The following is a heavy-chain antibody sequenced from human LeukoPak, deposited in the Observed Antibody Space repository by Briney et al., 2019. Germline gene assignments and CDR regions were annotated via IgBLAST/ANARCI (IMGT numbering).Heavy chain of an antibody. Sequence: GGSLRLSCAASGFTFSSYAMNWVRQAPGKGLEWVSTISGGGGSTYYAHSVKGRFTISRDNSKNTLYLQMSSLRAEDTAVYYCAKEFNRGLPDYWGQGTLVTVPS. D-gene: IGHD2-21*01. CDR3: AKEFNRGLPDY. CDR1: GFTFSSYA. V-gene: IGHV3-23*01. CDR2: ISGGGGST. J-gene: IGHJ4*02.